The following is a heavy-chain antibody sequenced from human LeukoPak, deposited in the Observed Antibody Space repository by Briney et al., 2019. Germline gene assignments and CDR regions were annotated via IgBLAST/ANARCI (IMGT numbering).Heavy chain of an antibody. V-gene: IGHV4-34*01. Sequence: PSETLSLTCAVHGASLSDYSWTWIRQSPGKGLECIGAIDHRGNVHYNPSLESRVTIALDTSKNEFSLNLASVTAADTAVYYCASLFSASGTFDSWGQGTLVAVSS. J-gene: IGHJ4*03. CDR1: GASLSDYS. CDR3: ASLFSASGTFDS. CDR2: IDHRGNV. D-gene: IGHD3-10*01.